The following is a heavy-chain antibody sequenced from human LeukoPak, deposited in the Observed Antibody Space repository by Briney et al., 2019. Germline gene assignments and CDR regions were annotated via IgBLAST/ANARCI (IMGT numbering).Heavy chain of an antibody. CDR3: ARVYVTVVRGSWFDP. CDR1: GGSFSGYS. D-gene: IGHD3-10*01. V-gene: IGHV4-34*01. CDR2: ITDTGST. J-gene: IGHJ5*02. Sequence: PSETLSLTCAVFGGSFSGYSWSRIRQPPGKGLEWIGEITDTGSTNYNRSLTSRLTISLDTSQNQLSLTLRSVTAADTAVYYCARVYVTVVRGSWFDPWGQGTLVTVSS.